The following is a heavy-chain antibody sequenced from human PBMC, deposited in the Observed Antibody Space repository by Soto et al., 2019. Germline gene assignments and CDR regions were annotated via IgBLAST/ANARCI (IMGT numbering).Heavy chain of an antibody. D-gene: IGHD6-13*01. J-gene: IGHJ3*02. CDR2: ISTYNGNT. Sequence: QVQLVQSGAEVKKPGASVKVSCKASGYTFTSYGISWVRQAPGQGLEWMGWISTYNGNTNYAQKLQGRVTMTTDTSTSTAYMELRSLRSDDTAVYYCARDGSISWFVKSGNEAFDIWGQGTMVTVSS. CDR3: ARDGSISWFVKSGNEAFDI. V-gene: IGHV1-18*01. CDR1: GYTFTSYG.